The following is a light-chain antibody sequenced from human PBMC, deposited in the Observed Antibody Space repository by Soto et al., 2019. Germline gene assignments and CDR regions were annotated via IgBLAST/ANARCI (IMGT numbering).Light chain of an antibody. Sequence: DIVMTQSPDSLAVSLGERATINCKSSQSVLYSSNHKNYLAWYQQKPGQPPKLLIYWGSTRESGVPDRFSGSGSGTDFTLTISSLQAEDVAVYYCQQYYSTLLTFGPGTKVDIK. CDR2: WGS. CDR3: QQYYSTLLT. V-gene: IGKV4-1*01. CDR1: QSVLYSSNHKNY. J-gene: IGKJ3*01.